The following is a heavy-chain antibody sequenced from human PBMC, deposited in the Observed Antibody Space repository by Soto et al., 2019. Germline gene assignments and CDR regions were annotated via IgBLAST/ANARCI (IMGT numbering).Heavy chain of an antibody. V-gene: IGHV3-30-3*01. Sequence: GSLRLSCAASGFTFSSYAMHWVRQAPGKGLEWVAVISYDGSNKYYADSVKGRFTISRDNSKNTLYLQMNSLRAEDTAVYYCARDQYSRLFFLPGGGYYDGKSFWGQGTTDTGSS. CDR1: GFTFSSYA. D-gene: IGHD6-6*01. CDR2: ISYDGSNK. J-gene: IGHJ6*02. CDR3: ARDQYSRLFFLPGGGYYDGKSF.